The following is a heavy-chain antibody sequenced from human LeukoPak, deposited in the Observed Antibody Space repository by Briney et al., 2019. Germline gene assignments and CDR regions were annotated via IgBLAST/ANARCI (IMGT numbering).Heavy chain of an antibody. CDR1: GFTFSSYA. V-gene: IGHV3-23*01. D-gene: IGHD6-13*01. Sequence: PGGSLRLSCAASGFTFSSYAMSWVRQAPGKGLEWVSGISGSGGSTYYADSVKGRFTISRDTSRNTLYLQMNSPRAEDTAVYYCAIVLGYSSGWYRGGERYGMDVWGQGTTVTVSS. J-gene: IGHJ6*02. CDR3: AIVLGYSSGWYRGGERYGMDV. CDR2: ISGSGGST.